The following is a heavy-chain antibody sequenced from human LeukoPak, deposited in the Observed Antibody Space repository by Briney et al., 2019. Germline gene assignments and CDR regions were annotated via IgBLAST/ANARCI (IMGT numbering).Heavy chain of an antibody. V-gene: IGHV4-59*01. CDR2: ISYDGNT. CDR1: GGSLRNYY. D-gene: IGHD3-10*01. Sequence: SETLSLTCTVSGGSLRNYYWSWIRRSPGQGLEYIGYISYDGNTNYNPSLQSRVTISVDTSNNQISLRLNSVTAADTAVYYCARQSSGWFGELYPGDYWGQGTLVTVSS. CDR3: ARQSSGWFGELYPGDY. J-gene: IGHJ4*02.